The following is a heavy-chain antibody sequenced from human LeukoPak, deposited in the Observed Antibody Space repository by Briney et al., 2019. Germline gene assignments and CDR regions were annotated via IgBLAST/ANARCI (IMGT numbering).Heavy chain of an antibody. CDR1: GFIFSNYW. D-gene: IGHD6-13*01. V-gene: IGHV3-74*01. Sequence: PGGSLRLSCAASGFIFSNYWMNWVRQAPGKGLMWVSRMNSDGSSTSYADSVKGRFTISRDNAKNTLYLQMNSLRAEDTAVYYCARGSSSWAPFDYWGQGTLVTVSS. CDR3: ARGSSSWAPFDY. J-gene: IGHJ4*02. CDR2: MNSDGSST.